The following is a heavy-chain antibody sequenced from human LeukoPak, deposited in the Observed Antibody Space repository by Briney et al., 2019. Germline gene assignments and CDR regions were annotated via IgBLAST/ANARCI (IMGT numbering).Heavy chain of an antibody. V-gene: IGHV3-7*03. J-gene: IGHJ4*02. Sequence: GGSLRLSCAASGFTFSSYWMSWVRQAPGKGLEWVANIKQDGSEKYYVDSVKGRFTISRDNAKNSLYLQMNSLRSEDTAVYYCARGLFGGVIGHPGYWGQGTLVTVSS. CDR2: IKQDGSEK. D-gene: IGHD3-16*02. CDR1: GFTFSSYW. CDR3: ARGLFGGVIGHPGY.